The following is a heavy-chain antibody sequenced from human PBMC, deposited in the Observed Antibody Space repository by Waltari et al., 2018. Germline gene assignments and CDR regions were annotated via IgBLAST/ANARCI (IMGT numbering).Heavy chain of an antibody. Sequence: EVQLVESGGGLVQPGGSLRLSCAASGLTFSSYDMHWVRQATGKGLEWVSAIGTAGDTYYPGSVKGRFTISRENAKNSLYLQMNSLRPGDTAVYYCARGGIRAFDIWGQGTMVTVSS. V-gene: IGHV3-13*01. CDR1: GLTFSSYD. CDR3: ARGGIRAFDI. CDR2: IGTAGDT. D-gene: IGHD6-13*01. J-gene: IGHJ3*02.